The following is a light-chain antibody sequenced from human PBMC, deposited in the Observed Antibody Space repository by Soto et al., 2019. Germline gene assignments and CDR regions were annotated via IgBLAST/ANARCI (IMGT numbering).Light chain of an antibody. CDR2: AAS. Sequence: DIQMTQSPSSLSASVGDRVTITCRASQSISNYLNWYQQKPGKAPKLLMYAASSLQSAVTSRFGGSGSGTDFTFTISSLQPEDFATYYCQQSYSTPRTFGQGTKVEIK. CDR1: QSISNY. J-gene: IGKJ1*01. V-gene: IGKV1-39*01. CDR3: QQSYSTPRT.